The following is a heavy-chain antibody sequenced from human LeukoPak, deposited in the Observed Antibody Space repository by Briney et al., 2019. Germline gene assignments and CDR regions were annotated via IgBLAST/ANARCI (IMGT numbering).Heavy chain of an antibody. V-gene: IGHV1-2*04. CDR2: INPNSGGT. D-gene: IGHD3-3*02. J-gene: IGHJ4*02. CDR1: GYTFTGYY. CDR3: ARDVGEAHRGIFFDY. Sequence: ASVKVSCKASGYTFTGYYMRWVRQAPGQGLEWMGWINPNSGGTNYAQKFQGWVTMTTDTSTSTAYMELRRLRSDDTAVYYCARDVGEAHRGIFFDYWGQGTLVTVSS.